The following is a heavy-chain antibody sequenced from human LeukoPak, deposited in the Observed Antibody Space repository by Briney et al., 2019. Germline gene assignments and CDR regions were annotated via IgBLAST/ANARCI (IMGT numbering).Heavy chain of an antibody. CDR1: GGSISHYF. CDR3: AKTVAGYWYFDL. Sequence: SETLSLTCTVSGGSISHYFWSWIRQPPGKALEWIGYIYYSGSTTYNPSLKSRVTISVDTSKNQFSLKLSSVTAADTAVYYCAKTVAGYWYFDLWGRGTLVTVSS. CDR2: IYYSGST. J-gene: IGHJ2*01. V-gene: IGHV4-59*08. D-gene: IGHD6-19*01.